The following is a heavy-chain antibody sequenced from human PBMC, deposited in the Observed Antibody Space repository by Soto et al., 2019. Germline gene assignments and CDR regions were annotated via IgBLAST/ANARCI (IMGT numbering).Heavy chain of an antibody. Sequence: QVLLVQSGAEMKQPGSSVSVSCRASGDSFTNYAFTWVGQAPGQGPEWLGGIILALGTPHYSQRFQGRLTITADESSSTVYMELGSLRLDDTAVYYCGRYCTNTKCPGGYYLDLWGQGTLLTVSS. J-gene: IGHJ5*02. D-gene: IGHD2-8*01. V-gene: IGHV1-69*01. CDR3: GRYCTNTKCPGGYYLDL. CDR1: GDSFTNYA. CDR2: IILALGTP.